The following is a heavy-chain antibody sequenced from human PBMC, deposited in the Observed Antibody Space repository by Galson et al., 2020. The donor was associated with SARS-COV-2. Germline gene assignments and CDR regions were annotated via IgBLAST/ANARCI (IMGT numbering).Heavy chain of an antibody. CDR1: GGSISSYH. Sequence: SQTLSLPCPVPGGSISSYHWTWLRQPAGKGLGWIGRNYTSGSTNYNPYLKSRVTMSVDTSKNQFSLKLSSVTAADTAVYYCARGAVYYGSGSYYTSYYYGMDVWGQGTTVTVSS. J-gene: IGHJ6*02. CDR2: NYTSGST. D-gene: IGHD3-10*01. V-gene: IGHV4-4*07. CDR3: ARGAVYYGSGSYYTSYYYGMDV.